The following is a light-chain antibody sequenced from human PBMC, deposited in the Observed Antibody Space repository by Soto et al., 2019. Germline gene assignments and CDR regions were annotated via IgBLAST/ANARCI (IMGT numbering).Light chain of an antibody. J-gene: IGLJ2*01. V-gene: IGLV2-8*01. CDR1: SSDVGGYNY. CDR2: EVS. Sequence: QSALTQPPSASGSPGQSVTISCTGTSSDVGGYNYVSWYQQHPGKAPKLMIYEVSKRPSGVPDRFSGSKSGNTASLTVSGLQAEDEAYYYCSSYAGSNNPVVFGGGTKLTVL. CDR3: SSYAGSNNPVV.